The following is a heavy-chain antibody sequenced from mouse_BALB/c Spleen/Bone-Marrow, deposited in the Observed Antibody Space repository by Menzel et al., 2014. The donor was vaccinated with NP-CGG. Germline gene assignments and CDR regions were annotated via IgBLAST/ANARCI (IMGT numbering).Heavy chain of an antibody. Sequence: DVKMVESGGGLVQPGGSLRLSCATSGFTFSDYYISWVRQPPGKALEWLGFIRNKAYGDTTEYSTSVKGRFTISRDNSQRILCLQMNTLRAEDSDAYYFAADIGYGIDRPGTMDYWGQGTSLTVSS. CDR1: GFTFSDYY. CDR3: AADIGYGIDRPGTMDY. D-gene: IGHD2-1*01. CDR2: IRNKAYGDTT. V-gene: IGHV7-3*02. J-gene: IGHJ4*01.